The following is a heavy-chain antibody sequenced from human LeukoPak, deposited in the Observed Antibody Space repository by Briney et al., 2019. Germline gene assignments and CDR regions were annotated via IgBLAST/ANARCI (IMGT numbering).Heavy chain of an antibody. D-gene: IGHD3-10*01. J-gene: IGHJ3*02. CDR3: ATAGSSRAAFDI. Sequence: ASVKVSCKASGYTFTGYYMHWVRQAPGQGPELMGWITPNNGGSNYAQKFQGRVTMSRDTSIITAYMELSRLRSDDTAVYYCATAGSSRAAFDIWGQGTMVTVSS. CDR1: GYTFTGYY. CDR2: ITPNNGGS. V-gene: IGHV1-2*02.